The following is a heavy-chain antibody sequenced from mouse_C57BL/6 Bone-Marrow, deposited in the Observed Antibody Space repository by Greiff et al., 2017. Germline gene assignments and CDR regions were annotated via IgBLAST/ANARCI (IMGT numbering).Heavy chain of an antibody. J-gene: IGHJ2*01. CDR2: FHPYNDDT. V-gene: IGHV1-47*01. CDR1: GYTFTTYP. CDR3: ARSSTFFYYFDY. D-gene: IGHD5-1*01. Sequence: VHLVESGAELVKPGASVTMSCKASGYTFTTYPIEWMKQNHGKSLEWIGNFHPYNDDTKYNEKFKGKATLTVEKSSNTVYLELSRLTSDDSAVYYCARSSTFFYYFDYWGQGTTLTVSS.